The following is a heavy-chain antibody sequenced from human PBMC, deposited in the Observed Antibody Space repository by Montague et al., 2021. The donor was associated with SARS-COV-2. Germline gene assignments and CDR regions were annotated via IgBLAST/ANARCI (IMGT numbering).Heavy chain of an antibody. Sequence: SVKVSCKASGYTFTSYYMHWVRQAPGQGLEWMGIINPSGGSTSYXQKFQGRVTMTRDTSTSTVYMELSSLRSEDTAVYYCARVGRQQLVRLSGMDVWGQGTTVTVSS. J-gene: IGHJ6*02. D-gene: IGHD6-13*01. V-gene: IGHV1-46*01. CDR3: ARVGRQQLVRLSGMDV. CDR2: INPSGGST. CDR1: GYTFTSYY.